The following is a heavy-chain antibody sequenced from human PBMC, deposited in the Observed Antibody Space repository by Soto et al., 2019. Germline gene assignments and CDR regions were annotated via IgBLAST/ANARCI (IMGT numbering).Heavy chain of an antibody. CDR3: AKKSCSSPGCPYGMDV. CDR2: ISFTGDSR. V-gene: IGHV3-23*01. J-gene: IGHJ6*02. Sequence: EVQLLESGGGLVQPGGSLRLSCAASGFNFNAYVMNWVRQAPGKGLEWVSIISFTGDSRYYEDSVKDRFTISRDNSQNTLYLQMNSLRAEDTAVYYCAKKSCSSPGCPYGMDVWGQGTTVTVS. CDR1: GFNFNAYV. D-gene: IGHD2-2*01.